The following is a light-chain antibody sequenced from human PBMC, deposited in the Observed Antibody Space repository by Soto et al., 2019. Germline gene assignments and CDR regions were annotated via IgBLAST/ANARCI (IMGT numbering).Light chain of an antibody. V-gene: IGKV1-17*01. CDR2: AAS. J-gene: IGKJ1*01. Sequence: IQMTQSPSSLSASVGDRVTITCRASQGIRNDLDWFQQKQGKAPKLLIYAASNLQSGVPARFRGSGSGTEFTLTISSLQPDDFATYYCQQYNSYPWTFGQGTKVDIK. CDR3: QQYNSYPWT. CDR1: QGIRND.